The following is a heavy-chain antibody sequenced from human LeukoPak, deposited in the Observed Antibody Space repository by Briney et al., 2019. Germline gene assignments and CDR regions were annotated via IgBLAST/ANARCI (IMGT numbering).Heavy chain of an antibody. CDR1: GFTFDDYA. CDR3: ARPYGSGSYLDY. D-gene: IGHD3-10*01. V-gene: IGHV3-9*01. CDR2: ISWNSGSI. J-gene: IGHJ4*02. Sequence: SLRLSCAASGFTFDDYAMHWVRQAPGKGLEGVSGISWNSGSIVYADSVKGRFTISRDNPNNSLYLQMNSLRAEDTALYYCARPYGSGSYLDYRGQGTLVTVSS.